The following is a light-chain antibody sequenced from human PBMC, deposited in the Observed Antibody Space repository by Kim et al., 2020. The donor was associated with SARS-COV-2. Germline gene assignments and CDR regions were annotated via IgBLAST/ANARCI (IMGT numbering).Light chain of an antibody. V-gene: IGLV2-14*03. CDR3: SSYTSSSTLEGV. CDR1: SSDVGGYNY. CDR2: DVS. Sequence: SITISCTGTSSDVGGYNYVSWYQQHPGKAPKLMIYDVSTRPSGVSNRFSGSKSGNTASLTISGLQAEDEADYYCSSYTSSSTLEGVFGTGTKVTVL. J-gene: IGLJ1*01.